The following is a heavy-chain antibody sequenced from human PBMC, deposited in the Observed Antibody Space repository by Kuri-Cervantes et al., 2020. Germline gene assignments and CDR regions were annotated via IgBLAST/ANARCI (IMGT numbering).Heavy chain of an antibody. CDR3: ARDLFGYYYYYMDV. CDR2: ISSSGSTI. J-gene: IGHJ6*03. D-gene: IGHD3-3*01. CDR1: GFTFSSYE. Sequence: GESLKISCAASGFTFSSYEMNWVRQAPGKGLEWVSYISSSGSTIYYADSVKGRFTISRDNAKNSLYLQMNSLRAEDTAVYYCARDLFGYYYYYMDVWGKGTTVTVSS. V-gene: IGHV3-48*03.